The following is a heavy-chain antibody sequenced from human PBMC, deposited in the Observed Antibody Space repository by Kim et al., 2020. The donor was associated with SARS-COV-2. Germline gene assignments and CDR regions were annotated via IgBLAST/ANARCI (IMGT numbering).Heavy chain of an antibody. D-gene: IGHD3-10*01. CDR1: GFTFSSYA. J-gene: IGHJ3*02. Sequence: GGSLRLSCAASGFTFSSYAMSWVRQAPGKGLEWVSAISGSGGSTYYADSVKGRFTISRDNSKNTLYLQMNSLRAEDTAVYYCAKDQAVSVWFGELSFAFDIGGQGTMVTVSS. V-gene: IGHV3-23*01. CDR2: ISGSGGST. CDR3: AKDQAVSVWFGELSFAFDI.